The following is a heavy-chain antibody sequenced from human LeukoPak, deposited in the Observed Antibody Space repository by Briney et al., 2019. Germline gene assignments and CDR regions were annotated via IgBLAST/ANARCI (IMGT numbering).Heavy chain of an antibody. CDR2: ISSSGSTI. Sequence: PGGSLRLSCAASGFTFSDYYMSWIRQAPGKGLEWVSYISSSGSTIYYADSVKGRFTISRDNAKDSLYLQMNSLRAEDTAVYYCARDPNCSGGSCYSDENDAFDIWGQGTMVTVSS. J-gene: IGHJ3*02. D-gene: IGHD2-15*01. CDR1: GFTFSDYY. CDR3: ARDPNCSGGSCYSDENDAFDI. V-gene: IGHV3-11*04.